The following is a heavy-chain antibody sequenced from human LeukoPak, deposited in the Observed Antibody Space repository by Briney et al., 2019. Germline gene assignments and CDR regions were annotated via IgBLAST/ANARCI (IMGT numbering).Heavy chain of an antibody. CDR2: IWYDGSNE. J-gene: IGHJ4*02. CDR3: ARELAA. CDR1: GFSSSSYS. D-gene: IGHD6-13*01. Sequence: GRSLRLSCVASGFSSSSYSMHWVRQASGKGLEWVAVIWYDGSNEDYVDSVKGRFTISRDNSKNTLYLQMNGLRAEDTAVYYCARELAAWGQGTLVTVSS. V-gene: IGHV3-33*01.